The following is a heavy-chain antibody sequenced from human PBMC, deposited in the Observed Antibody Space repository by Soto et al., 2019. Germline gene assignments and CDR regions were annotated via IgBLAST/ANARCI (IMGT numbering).Heavy chain of an antibody. CDR2: IIPILGIA. J-gene: IGHJ6*02. V-gene: IGHV1-69*02. D-gene: IGHD3-22*01. CDR1: GGTFSSYT. CDR3: ASTYYDTSGYYREVYYYYYGMDV. Sequence: SVKVSCKASGGTFSSYTISWVRQAPGQGLEWMGRIIPILGIANYAQKFQGRVTITADKSTSTAYMELSSLRSEDTAVYYCASTYYDTSGYYREVYYYYYGMDVWGQ.